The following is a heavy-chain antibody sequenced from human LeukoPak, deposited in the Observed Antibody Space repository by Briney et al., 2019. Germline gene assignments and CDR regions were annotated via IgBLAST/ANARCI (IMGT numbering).Heavy chain of an antibody. CDR3: ARVRRVVVVPAAPDY. D-gene: IGHD2-2*01. Sequence: PGGSLRLSCAASGFTFSSYAMHWVRQAPGKGLEWVAVISYDGSNKYYADSVKGRFTISRDNSKNTLYLQMNSLRAEDTAVYYCARVRRVVVVPAAPDYWGQGTLVTVSS. V-gene: IGHV3-30-3*01. J-gene: IGHJ4*02. CDR1: GFTFSSYA. CDR2: ISYDGSNK.